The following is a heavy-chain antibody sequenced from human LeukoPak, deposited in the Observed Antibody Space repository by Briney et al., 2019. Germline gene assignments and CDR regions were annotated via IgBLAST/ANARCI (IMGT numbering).Heavy chain of an antibody. CDR1: GYPFTKCE. D-gene: IGHD1-14*01. CDR3: ATGPRNDP. J-gene: IGHJ5*02. Sequence: GASVKVSCKTSGYPFTKCEINWVRQAAGQGLEWLGWVHPDNGNTYYAQTFWGRVTMSRDTSTPTAYMELSGLRSNDTAVYFCATGPRNDPWGQGTLVTVSS. CDR2: VHPDNGNT. V-gene: IGHV1-8*01.